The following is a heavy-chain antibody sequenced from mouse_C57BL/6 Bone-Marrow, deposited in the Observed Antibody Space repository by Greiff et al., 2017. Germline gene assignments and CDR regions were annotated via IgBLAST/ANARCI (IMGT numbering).Heavy chain of an antibody. D-gene: IGHD3-3*01. CDR1: GYTFTSYW. CDR2: IDPSDSYT. J-gene: IGHJ2*01. Sequence: QVQLQQPGAELVMPGASVKLSCKASGYTFTSYWMHWVKQRPGQGLEWIGEIDPSDSYTNYNQKFKGKSTLTVDKSSSTAYMQLSSLTSEDSAVYYCARRDGDGDYWGQGTTLTVSS. CDR3: ARRDGDGDY. V-gene: IGHV1-69*01.